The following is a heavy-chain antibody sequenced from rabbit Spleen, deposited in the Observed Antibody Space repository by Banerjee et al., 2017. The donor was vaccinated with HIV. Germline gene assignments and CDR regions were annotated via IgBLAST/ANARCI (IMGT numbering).Heavy chain of an antibody. D-gene: IGHD1-1*01. CDR2: INTVTGKS. V-gene: IGHV1S40*01. Sequence: QSLEESGGDLVKPGASLTLTCTASGFSFSSRYYMCWVRQAPGKGLEWIACINTVTGKSVYASWAKGRFAISKTSSTTVTLQMTRLTAADTATYFCARDTSSSFSSYGMDLWGPGTLVTVS. CDR1: GFSFSSRYY. CDR3: ARDTSSSFSSYGMDL. J-gene: IGHJ6*01.